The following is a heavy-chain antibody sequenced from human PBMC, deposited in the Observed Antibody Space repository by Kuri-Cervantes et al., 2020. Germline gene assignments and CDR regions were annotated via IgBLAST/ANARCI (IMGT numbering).Heavy chain of an antibody. V-gene: IGHV3-23*01. Sequence: GESLKISCAASGFTFSSYAMSWVRQAPGKGLEWVSAISGSGGSTYYADSVKGRLTISRDNSKNTLYLQMNSLRAEDTAVYYCARELTGAHLYSSSSRRYYYYGMDVWGQGTTVTVSS. CDR3: ARELTGAHLYSSSSRRYYYYGMDV. J-gene: IGHJ6*02. CDR2: ISGSGGST. D-gene: IGHD6-6*01. CDR1: GFTFSSYA.